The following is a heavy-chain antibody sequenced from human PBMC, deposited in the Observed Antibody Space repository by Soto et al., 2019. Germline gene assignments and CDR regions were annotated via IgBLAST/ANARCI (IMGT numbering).Heavy chain of an antibody. CDR2: IKQDGSEK. J-gene: IGHJ5*02. CDR3: ARDLYSSSWYGWFDP. D-gene: IGHD6-13*01. V-gene: IGHV3-7*01. Sequence: DVQLVESGGGLVQPGGSLRLSCTASGFTFSIYAMNWVRQAPGKGLEWVANIKQDGSEKYYVDSVKGRFTISRDNAKNSLYLQMNSLRAEDTAVYYCARDLYSSSWYGWFDPWGQGTLVTVSS. CDR1: GFTFSIYA.